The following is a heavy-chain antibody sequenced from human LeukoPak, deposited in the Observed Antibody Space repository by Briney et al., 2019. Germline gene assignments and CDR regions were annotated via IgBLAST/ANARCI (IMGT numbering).Heavy chain of an antibody. CDR3: ARAVSASTVYYFDY. D-gene: IGHD4-17*01. J-gene: IGHJ4*02. CDR1: GGSISSYY. V-gene: IGHV4-59*01. CDR2: IYYSGST. Sequence: PSETLSLTCTVSGGSISSYYWNWIRQPPGKGLEWIVYIYYSGSTNYNPSLKSRVTISVDTSKNQFSLKLSSVTAADTAVYYCARAVSASTVYYFDYWGQGTLVTVSS.